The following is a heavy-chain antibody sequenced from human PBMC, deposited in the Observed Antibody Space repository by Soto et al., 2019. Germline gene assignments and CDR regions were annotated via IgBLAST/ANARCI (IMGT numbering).Heavy chain of an antibody. CDR3: ATLVEYSSSMGYYYGMDV. Sequence: QVQLVQSGAEVKKPGSSVKVSCKASGGTFSSYAISWVRQAPGQGLEWMGGIIPIFGTANYAQKFQGRVTITADESTSTAYMELCSLRSEDKALYYCATLVEYSSSMGYYYGMDVWGQGTTVTVSS. J-gene: IGHJ6*02. D-gene: IGHD6-6*01. CDR2: IIPIFGTA. CDR1: GGTFSSYA. V-gene: IGHV1-69*01.